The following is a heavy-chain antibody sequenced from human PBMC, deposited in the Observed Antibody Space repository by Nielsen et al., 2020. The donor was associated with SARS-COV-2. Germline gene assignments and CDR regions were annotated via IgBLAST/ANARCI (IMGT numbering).Heavy chain of an antibody. CDR2: ISGSGGTT. CDR1: GFTFSSYA. Sequence: GESLKISCAASGFTFSSYAMGWVRQAPGKGLECVSAISGSGGTTYYADSVKGRFTISRDNAKNTLYLQMNSLRAEDTAVYYCARLYWGYWYFDLWGRGTPVTVSS. V-gene: IGHV3-23*01. D-gene: IGHD2-8*02. J-gene: IGHJ2*01. CDR3: ARLYWGYWYFDL.